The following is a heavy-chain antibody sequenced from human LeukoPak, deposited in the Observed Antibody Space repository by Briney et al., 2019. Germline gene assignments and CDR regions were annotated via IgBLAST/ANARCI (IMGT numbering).Heavy chain of an antibody. CDR1: GGTFTSYG. CDR2: TIPIFGTG. Sequence: GASVKVSCKASGGTFTSYGITWVRQAPGQGLEWMGRTIPIFGTGKYAQRFQGRVTISTDESTSTAYMELSSLRSEDTAVYYCARGTPKGAAYIWGQGTLVTVSS. V-gene: IGHV1-69*05. CDR3: ARGTPKGAAYI. J-gene: IGHJ4*02. D-gene: IGHD3-16*01.